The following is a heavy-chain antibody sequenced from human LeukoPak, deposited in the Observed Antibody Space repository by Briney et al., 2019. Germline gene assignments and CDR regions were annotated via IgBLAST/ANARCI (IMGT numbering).Heavy chain of an antibody. J-gene: IGHJ5*01. Sequence: RGASVKVSCKASGYTFTSYYMHWVRQAPGQGLEWMGIINPSGGSTSYAQKFQGRVTMTRDTSTSTVYMELSSLRSEDTAVYYCARLATPSTMAARGRSWFESWGQGTLVTVSS. V-gene: IGHV1-46*01. CDR3: ARLATPSTMAARGRSWFES. D-gene: IGHD6-6*01. CDR2: INPSGGST. CDR1: GYTFTSYY.